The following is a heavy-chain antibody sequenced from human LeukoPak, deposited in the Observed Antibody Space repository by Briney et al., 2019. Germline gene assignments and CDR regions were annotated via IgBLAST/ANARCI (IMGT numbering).Heavy chain of an antibody. D-gene: IGHD6-13*01. J-gene: IGHJ3*02. V-gene: IGHV3-23*01. CDR3: AKGRDPRVAAAVAFDI. Sequence: GGSLRLSCAASGFTFSSYAMSWVRQAPGKGLEWVSAISGSGGSTYYADSVKGRFTISRDNSKNTLYLQMNSLRAEDTAVYYCAKGRDPRVAAAVAFDIWGQGTMVTVSS. CDR1: GFTFSSYA. CDR2: ISGSGGST.